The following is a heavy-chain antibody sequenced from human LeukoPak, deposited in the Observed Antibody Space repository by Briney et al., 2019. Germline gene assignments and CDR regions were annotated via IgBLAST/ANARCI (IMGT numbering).Heavy chain of an antibody. V-gene: IGHV3-53*01. J-gene: IGHJ4*02. CDR1: GFTVSSKY. CDR2: IYDGDRS. CDR3: AKDPPYYFDY. Sequence: PGGSLRLSCSVSGFTVSSKYMTWVRQAPGKGLEFVSVIYDGDRSSYADSVKGRFTISRDNSKNTLYLQMNSLRAEDTAVYYCAKDPPYYFDYWGQGTLVTVSS.